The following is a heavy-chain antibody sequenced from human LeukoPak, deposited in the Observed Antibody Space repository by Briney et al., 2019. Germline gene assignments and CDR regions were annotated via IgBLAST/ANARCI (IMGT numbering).Heavy chain of an antibody. Sequence: SETLSLTCTVSGGSISSGGYYWSWIRQPPGKGLEWIGYIYHSGSTYYNPSLKSRVTISVGRSKNQFSLKLSSVTAADTAVYYCATDHYDFWSGYSIWGQGTLVTVSS. D-gene: IGHD3-3*01. CDR1: GGSISSGGYY. CDR2: IYHSGST. V-gene: IGHV4-30-2*01. J-gene: IGHJ4*02. CDR3: ATDHYDFWSGYSI.